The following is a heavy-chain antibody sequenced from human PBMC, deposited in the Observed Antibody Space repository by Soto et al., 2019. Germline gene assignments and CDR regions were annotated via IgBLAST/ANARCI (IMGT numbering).Heavy chain of an antibody. CDR3: AHTFHLYGSGDYYCMDV. CDR1: GFSLSTSGVG. CDR2: IYWDDDK. J-gene: IGHJ6*02. Sequence: QITLKESGPTLVKPTQTLTLTCTFSGFSLSTSGVGVAWIRQPPGKALECLALIYWDDDKRYSPSLKSRLTITKDTSKNQVVLTMTNMDPVDTATYYCAHTFHLYGSGDYYCMDVWGQGTTVTVSS. V-gene: IGHV2-5*02. D-gene: IGHD3-10*01.